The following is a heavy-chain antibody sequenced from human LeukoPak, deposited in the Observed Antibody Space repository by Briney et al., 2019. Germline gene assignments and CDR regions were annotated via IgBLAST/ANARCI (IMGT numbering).Heavy chain of an antibody. CDR3: ARDFSGYGSDYFDY. V-gene: IGHV3-48*03. Sequence: PGGSLRLSCAASGFTFSSYEMNWVRQAPGKGLEWVSYISSSGSTIYYADSVKGRFTISRDNAKNSLYLQMNSLRAEDTAVYYCARDFSGYGSDYFDYWGQGTLVTVSS. J-gene: IGHJ4*02. CDR2: ISSSGSTI. CDR1: GFTFSSYE. D-gene: IGHD5-12*01.